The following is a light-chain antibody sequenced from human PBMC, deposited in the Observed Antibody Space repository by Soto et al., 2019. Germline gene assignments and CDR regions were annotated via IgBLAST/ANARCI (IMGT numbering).Light chain of an antibody. CDR3: AAWDDSLSGYVV. CDR1: SSNIGSNY. Sequence: QCVLTQPPSASGTPGQRVTISCSGSSSNIGSNYVYWYQQLPGKAPKLLIYRNNQRPSGVPDRFSGSKSGTSASLAISGLRSEDEADYYCAAWDDSLSGYVVLGGGTKLTVL. CDR2: RNN. V-gene: IGLV1-47*01. J-gene: IGLJ2*01.